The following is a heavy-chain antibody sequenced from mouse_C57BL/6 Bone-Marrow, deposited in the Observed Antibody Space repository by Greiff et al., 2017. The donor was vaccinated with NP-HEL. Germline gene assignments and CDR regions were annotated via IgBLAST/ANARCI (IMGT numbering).Heavy chain of an antibody. CDR2: IDPETGGT. D-gene: IGHD2-4*01. CDR3: TRGAIYYDYDGD. Sequence: QVQLQQSGAELVRPGASVTLSCKASGYTFTDYEMHWVKQTPVHGLEWIGAIDPETGGTAYNQKFKGKAILTADKSSSTAYMELRSLTSEDSAVYYCTRGAIYYDYDGDWGQGTLVTVSA. CDR1: GYTFTDYE. J-gene: IGHJ3*01. V-gene: IGHV1-15*01.